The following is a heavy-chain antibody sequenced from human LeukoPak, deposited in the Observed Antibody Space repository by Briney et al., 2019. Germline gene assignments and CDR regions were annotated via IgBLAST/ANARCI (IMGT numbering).Heavy chain of an antibody. CDR1: GYSITSSSW. D-gene: IGHD3-10*01. J-gene: IGHJ4*02. Sequence: SETLSLTYAVSGYSITSSSWWGWIRQPPGKGLEWIGYIYHSGTTYYNPSLQSRVTMSVDTSKNQFSLKLSSVTAVDTAVYYCARKENVYYYFDYWGQGTLVTVSS. CDR2: IYHSGTT. CDR3: ARKENVYYYFDY. V-gene: IGHV4-28*01.